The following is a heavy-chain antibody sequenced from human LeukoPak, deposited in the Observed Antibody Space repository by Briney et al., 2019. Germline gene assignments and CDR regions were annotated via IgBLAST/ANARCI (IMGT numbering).Heavy chain of an antibody. J-gene: IGHJ6*03. CDR1: GYTFTSYG. Sequence: ASVKVSCKASGYTFTSYGISWVRQAPGQGLEWMGWISAYNGNTNYAQKLQGRVTMTTDTSTSTAYMELRSLRSDDTAVYYCARDRRWIWPRFGYYYYMDVWGKGTTVTVSS. CDR2: ISAYNGNT. D-gene: IGHD5-12*01. V-gene: IGHV1-18*01. CDR3: ARDRRWIWPRFGYYYYMDV.